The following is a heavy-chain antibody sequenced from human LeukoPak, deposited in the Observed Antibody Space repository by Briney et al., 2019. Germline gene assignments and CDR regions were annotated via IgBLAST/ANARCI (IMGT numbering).Heavy chain of an antibody. CDR1: GGSFSGYY. J-gene: IGHJ4*02. CDR3: ARGRTYSGSYFTE. V-gene: IGHV4-34*01. Sequence: SETLSLTCAVYGGSFSGYYWSWIRQPPGKGLEWIGEINHSGSTNYNPSLKSRVTISVDTSKNQFSLKLSSVTAADTAVYYCARGRTYSGSYFTEWGQGTLVTVSS. D-gene: IGHD1-26*01. CDR2: INHSGST.